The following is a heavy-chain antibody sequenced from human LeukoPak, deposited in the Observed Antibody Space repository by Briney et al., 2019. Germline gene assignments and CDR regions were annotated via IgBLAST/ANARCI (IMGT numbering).Heavy chain of an antibody. D-gene: IGHD3-3*01. J-gene: IGHJ5*02. CDR3: ARDVGTYYDFWSGYSNWFDP. CDR2: ISSSSSTI. CDR1: GFTFSSYS. Sequence: PGGSLRLSCAASGFTFSSYSMNWVRQAPGKGLEWVSYISSSSSTIYYADSVKGRFTISRDNAKNSLYLQMNSLRAEDTAVYYCARDVGTYYDFWSGYSNWFDPWGQGTLVTVSS. V-gene: IGHV3-48*01.